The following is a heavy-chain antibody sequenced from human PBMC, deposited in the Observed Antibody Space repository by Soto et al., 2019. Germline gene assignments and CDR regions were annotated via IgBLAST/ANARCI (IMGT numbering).Heavy chain of an antibody. CDR3: ARPVAATDYYGMDV. CDR1: GYSFTNYW. D-gene: IGHD6-19*01. Sequence: GESLKRSCKGSGYSFTNYWIVWVRQMPGKGLEWMGIIYPGDSDTRYSPSFQGQVTISADKSISTAYLQWSTLKASDTAMYYCARPVAATDYYGMDVWGQGTTVTVSS. J-gene: IGHJ6*02. CDR2: IYPGDSDT. V-gene: IGHV5-51*01.